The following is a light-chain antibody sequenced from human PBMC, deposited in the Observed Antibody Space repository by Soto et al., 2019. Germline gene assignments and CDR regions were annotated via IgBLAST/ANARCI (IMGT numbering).Light chain of an antibody. J-gene: IGLJ1*01. CDR1: HSDIGNYNY. V-gene: IGLV2-14*03. CDR3: NSYREDHPRFYV. Sequence: SAGTQPPSVSGSPGQSITVSCAGTHSDIGNYNYVSWYQHLPGKAPKLMIYDVGSRPSGVSSRFSGSKSGNTASLATSGLQAGDEADYYCNSYREDHPRFYVFGTGTKVTVL. CDR2: DVG.